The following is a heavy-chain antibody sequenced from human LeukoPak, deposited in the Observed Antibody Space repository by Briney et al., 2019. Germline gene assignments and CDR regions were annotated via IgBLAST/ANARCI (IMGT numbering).Heavy chain of an antibody. Sequence: GGSLRLSCAASGFTFSSYWMHWVRQAPGKGLVWVSRINSDGSSTSYADSVKGRFTISRDNSKNTLYLQMNSLRAEDTAVYYCAKDRSAWHQTIDYWGQGTLVTVSS. CDR2: INSDGSST. CDR1: GFTFSSYW. CDR3: AKDRSAWHQTIDY. J-gene: IGHJ4*02. V-gene: IGHV3-74*01. D-gene: IGHD1/OR15-1a*01.